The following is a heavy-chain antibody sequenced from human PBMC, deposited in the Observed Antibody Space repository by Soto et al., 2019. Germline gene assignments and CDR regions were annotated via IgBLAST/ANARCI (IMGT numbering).Heavy chain of an antibody. CDR3: DRGSFGPDV. Sequence: EVQLVESGGGLVQPGGSLRLSCAASGFTFSGRSMHWVRQAPGKGLVWVSGIDNAGTESTYANSVKGRFTSYRANAKNTMYLQMKSLRVEDMAVYYSDRGSFGPDVWDKGTTVTVS. CDR1: GFTFSGRS. D-gene: IGHD3-10*01. V-gene: IGHV3-74*01. J-gene: IGHJ6*03. CDR2: IDNAGTES.